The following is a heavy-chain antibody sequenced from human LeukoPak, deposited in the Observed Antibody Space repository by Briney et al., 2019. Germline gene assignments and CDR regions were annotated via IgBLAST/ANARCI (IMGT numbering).Heavy chain of an antibody. CDR3: ARERSGYDSGPYYFDY. V-gene: IGHV3-21*01. CDR2: ISSSSSYI. D-gene: IGHD5-12*01. Sequence: PGGSLRLSXAASGFTFSSYSMNWVRQAPGKGLEWVSSISSSSSYIYYADSVKGRFTISRDNAKNSLYLQMNSLRAEDTAVYYCARERSGYDSGPYYFDYWGQGTLVTVSS. J-gene: IGHJ4*02. CDR1: GFTFSSYS.